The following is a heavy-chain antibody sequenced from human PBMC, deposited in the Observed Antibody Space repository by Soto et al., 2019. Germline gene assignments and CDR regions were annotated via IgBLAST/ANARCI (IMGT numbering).Heavy chain of an antibody. D-gene: IGHD3-16*01. Sequence: QVQLVQSGAEVKKPGASVKVSCKASGYTLTSYAISWVRQAPGQGLEWMGWISAYNGNTDYAQKLKGRVTMTTDTSTSTAYTELRSRRSDDTVLYYCAREGGSYYDYWGQGTLVTVSS. CDR2: ISAYNGNT. J-gene: IGHJ4*02. CDR3: AREGGSYYDY. CDR1: GYTLTSYA. V-gene: IGHV1-18*01.